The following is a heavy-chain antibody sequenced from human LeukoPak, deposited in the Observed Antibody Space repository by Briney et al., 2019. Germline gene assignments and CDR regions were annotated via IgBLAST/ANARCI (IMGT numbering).Heavy chain of an antibody. J-gene: IGHJ4*02. CDR1: GFTFSSYG. Sequence: GGSLRLSCAASGFTFSSYGMHWVRQAPGKGLEWVAVISYDGSNKYYADSVKGRFTISRDNSKNTLYLQMNSLRAEDTAVYYCVLDYYGSGSRYDYVWGSYSWGQGTLVTVSS. D-gene: IGHD3-16*01. CDR3: VLDYYGSGSRYDYVWGSYS. CDR2: ISYDGSNK. V-gene: IGHV3-30*03.